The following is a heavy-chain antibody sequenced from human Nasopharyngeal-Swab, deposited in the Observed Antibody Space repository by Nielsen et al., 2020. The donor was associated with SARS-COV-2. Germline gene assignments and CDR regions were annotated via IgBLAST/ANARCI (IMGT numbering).Heavy chain of an antibody. CDR3: ARFRVGATRAHYYYYYGMDV. V-gene: IGHV1-69*13. CDR2: IIPIFGTA. CDR1: GGTFSSYA. Sequence: SVKVSCKASGGTFSSYAISWVRQAPGQGLEWMGGIIPIFGTANYAQKFQGRVTITADESTSTAYMELSSLRSEDTAMYYCARFRVGATRAHYYYYYGMDVWGQGTTVTVSS. J-gene: IGHJ6*02. D-gene: IGHD1-26*01.